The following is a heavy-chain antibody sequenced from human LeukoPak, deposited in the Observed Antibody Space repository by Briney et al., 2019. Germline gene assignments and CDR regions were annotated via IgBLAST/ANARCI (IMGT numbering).Heavy chain of an antibody. CDR2: IKQDGSET. D-gene: IGHD3-10*01. CDR3: ARHKRGYYSPFDI. V-gene: IGHV3-7*01. Sequence: GGSLRLSCAASGFTLSTYAMSWVRQAPGKGLGWVANIKQDGSETYYVDSVKGRFTISRDNAKNSLYLQMNSLRAEDTAVYYCARHKRGYYSPFDIWGQGTMVTVSS. CDR1: GFTLSTYA. J-gene: IGHJ3*02.